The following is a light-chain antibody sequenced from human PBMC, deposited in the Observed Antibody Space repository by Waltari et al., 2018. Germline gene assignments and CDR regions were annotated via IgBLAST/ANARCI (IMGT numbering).Light chain of an antibody. CDR1: QSVSNNN. CDR3: QQYGTSPGT. J-gene: IGKJ1*01. CDR2: GAS. V-gene: IGKV3-20*01. Sequence: ELVLTQSPGTLSLSPGEGATLSCRASQSVSNNNLAWYQHTPGQAPRLLIYGASSRPTGIPDRFSASGSGTDFTLTISRLEPGDFAMYYCQQYGTSPGTFGQGTKVEIK.